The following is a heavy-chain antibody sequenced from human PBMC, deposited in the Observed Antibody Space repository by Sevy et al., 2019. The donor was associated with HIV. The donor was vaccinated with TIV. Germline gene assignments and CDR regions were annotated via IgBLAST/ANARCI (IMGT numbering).Heavy chain of an antibody. V-gene: IGHV4-34*01. D-gene: IGHD3-3*01. CDR2: INHSGST. CDR1: GGSFSGYY. Sequence: SETLSLTCAVYGGSFSGYYWSWIRQPPGKGLEWIGEINHSGSTNYNPSLKSRVTISVDTSKNQFSLKLSSVTAADTAVYYCARGSSRCDFWSGYYSYYGMDVWGQGTTVTVSS. J-gene: IGHJ6*02. CDR3: ARGSSRCDFWSGYYSYYGMDV.